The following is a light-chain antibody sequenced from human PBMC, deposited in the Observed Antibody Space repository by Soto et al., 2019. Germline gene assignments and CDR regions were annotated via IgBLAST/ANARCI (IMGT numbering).Light chain of an antibody. CDR3: QQRSNCL. Sequence: VLTHSPGTLSLSPCERATLFWRASPGVSSYLAWYQQKPGQAPRLLIYDASNRATGIPARFSGSGSGTDFTLTISSLEPEDFAVYYCQQRSNCLFGQGTKVDIK. CDR2: DAS. V-gene: IGKV3-11*01. CDR1: PGVSSY. J-gene: IGKJ1*01.